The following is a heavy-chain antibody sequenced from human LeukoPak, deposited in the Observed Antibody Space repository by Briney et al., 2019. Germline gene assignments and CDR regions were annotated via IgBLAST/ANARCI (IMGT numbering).Heavy chain of an antibody. D-gene: IGHD6-13*01. V-gene: IGHV4-59*06. CDR2: IYYSGST. CDR3: ARAGAGRQGDP. CDR1: GGSISSYY. Sequence: SETLSLTCTVSGGSISSYYWSWIRQHPGKGLEWIGYIYYSGSTYCNPSLKSRVTISVDTSKNQFSLKLSSVTAADTAVYYCARAGAGRQGDPWGQGTLVTVSS. J-gene: IGHJ5*02.